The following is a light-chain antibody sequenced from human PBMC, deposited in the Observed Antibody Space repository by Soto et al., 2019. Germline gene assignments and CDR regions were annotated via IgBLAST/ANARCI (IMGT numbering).Light chain of an antibody. CDR1: QSISSK. J-gene: IGKJ1*01. CDR3: QHYNDWRWT. CDR2: GAS. Sequence: EIVMTQSPATLSASPGEGATLSCRASQSISSKLAWYQQKPGQAPRLLIYGASTRATGVPARFSGSGSGTEFTLTISSLQSEDLAVYYCQHYNDWRWTFGQGTKVEIK. V-gene: IGKV3-15*01.